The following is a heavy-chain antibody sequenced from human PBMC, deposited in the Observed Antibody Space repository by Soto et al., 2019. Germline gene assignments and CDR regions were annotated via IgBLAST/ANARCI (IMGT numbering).Heavy chain of an antibody. J-gene: IGHJ4*02. V-gene: IGHV3-48*02. CDR2: ISSSSTI. CDR3: AREGSGSYGVGHKMVGDLDY. CDR1: GFTFSSYS. Sequence: GGSLRLSCAASGFTFSSYSMNWVRQAPGKGLEWVSYISSSSTIYYADSVKGRFTISSDNAKNSLYLQMNSLRDEDTAVYYCAREGSGSYGVGHKMVGDLDYWGQGTLVTVSS. D-gene: IGHD1-26*01.